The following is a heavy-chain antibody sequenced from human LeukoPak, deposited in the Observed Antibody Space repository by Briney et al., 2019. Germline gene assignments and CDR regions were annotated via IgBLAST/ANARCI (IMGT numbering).Heavy chain of an antibody. CDR2: IIPIFGTA. CDR1: GGTFSSYA. J-gene: IGHJ6*02. V-gene: IGHV1-69*13. CDR3: ARATNYCGGDCYVESLYYYYGMDV. Sequence: SVKVSCKASGGTFSSYAISWVRQAPGQGLEWMGGIIPIFGTANYAQKFQGRVTITADESTSTAYMELSSLRSEDTAVYYCARATNYCGGDCYVESLYYYYGMDVWGQGTTVTVSS. D-gene: IGHD2-21*02.